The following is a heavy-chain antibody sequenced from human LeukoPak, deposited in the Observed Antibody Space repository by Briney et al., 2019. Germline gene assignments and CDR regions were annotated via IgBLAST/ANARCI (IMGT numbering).Heavy chain of an antibody. Sequence: PSETLSLTCTVSGASLSSDYWSWIRQPPGKGLEWIGYIYYSGSTDYNPSLKSRVTISKDTSKNQFSLKVRSVTAADTAVYYCARGGGGATDYWGQGTLVTVSS. CDR1: GASLSSDY. CDR2: IYYSGST. CDR3: ARGGGGATDY. V-gene: IGHV4-59*12. J-gene: IGHJ4*02. D-gene: IGHD1-26*01.